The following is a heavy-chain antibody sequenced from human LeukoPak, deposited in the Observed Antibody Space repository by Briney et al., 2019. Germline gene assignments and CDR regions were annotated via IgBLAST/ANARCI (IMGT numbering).Heavy chain of an antibody. CDR1: GGSFSGYY. V-gene: IGHV4-34*01. CDR3: ARVAYYDTLTGYRSGRRFDY. J-gene: IGHJ4*02. CDR2: INHSGST. Sequence: SETLSLTCAVYGGSFSGYYWSWIRQPPGKGLDWSGEINHSGSTNYNPSLKSRVTISVDTSKNQFSLKLSSVTAADTAVYYCARVAYYDTLTGYRSGRRFDYWGQGTLVTVSS. D-gene: IGHD3-9*01.